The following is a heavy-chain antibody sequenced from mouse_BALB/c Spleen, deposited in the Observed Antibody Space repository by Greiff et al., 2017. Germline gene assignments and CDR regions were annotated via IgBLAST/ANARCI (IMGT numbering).Heavy chain of an antibody. J-gene: IGHJ1*01. CDR1: GFTFSSYG. CDR3: ARQNYDGWYFDV. D-gene: IGHD2-4*01. CDR2: ISSGGSYT. V-gene: IGHV5-6*01. Sequence: VQLQQSGGDLVKPGGSLKLSCAASGFTFSSYGMSWVRQTPDKRLEWVATISSGGSYTYYPDSVKGRFTISRDNAKNTLYLQMSSLKSEDTAMYYCARQNYDGWYFDVWGAGTTVTVSS.